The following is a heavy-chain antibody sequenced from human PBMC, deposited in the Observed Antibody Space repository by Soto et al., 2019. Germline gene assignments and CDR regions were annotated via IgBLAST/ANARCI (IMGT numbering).Heavy chain of an antibody. J-gene: IGHJ4*02. CDR1: GFSLSTSGVS. V-gene: IGHV2-5*02. Sequence: QITLKESGPTLVKPTQTLTLTCTFSGFSLSTSGVSVGWVRQPPGRALEWLALIYWDDDKHYSPSLKSRLTTXQXXSQNQVALTMTNTDPVDTATYSCAHRTGYGALSDSWGQGTLVTVSS. CDR2: IYWDDDK. CDR3: AHRTGYGALSDS. D-gene: IGHD4-17*01.